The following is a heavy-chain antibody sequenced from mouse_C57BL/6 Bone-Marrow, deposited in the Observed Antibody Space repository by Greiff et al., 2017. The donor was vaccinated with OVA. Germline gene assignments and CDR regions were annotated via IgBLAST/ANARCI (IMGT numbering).Heavy chain of an antibody. CDR3: ARIYDGYFYAMDY. CDR2: IDPSDSET. V-gene: IGHV1-52*01. CDR1: GYTFTSYW. D-gene: IGHD2-3*01. J-gene: IGHJ4*01. Sequence: QVQLQQPGAELVRPGSSVKLSCKASGYTFTSYWMHWVKQRPIQGLEWIGNIDPSDSETHYNQKFKDKATLPVDKSSSTAYMQLINLTSEDSAVFYCARIYDGYFYAMDYCGQGTSVTVSS.